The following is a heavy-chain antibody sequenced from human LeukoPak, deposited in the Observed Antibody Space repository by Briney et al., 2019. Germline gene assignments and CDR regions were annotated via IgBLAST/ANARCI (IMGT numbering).Heavy chain of an antibody. Sequence: GESLKISCKGSGYSFTSYWIGCVRQMPGKGLEWLVIFFPGDSDTRYSPSFQGQVTISADKSISTAYLQLSCLKASDTAMYYCARIQGYYYDSSTAFDYWGQGTLVTVSS. J-gene: IGHJ4*02. V-gene: IGHV5-51*01. CDR2: FFPGDSDT. D-gene: IGHD3-22*01. CDR1: GYSFTSYW. CDR3: ARIQGYYYDSSTAFDY.